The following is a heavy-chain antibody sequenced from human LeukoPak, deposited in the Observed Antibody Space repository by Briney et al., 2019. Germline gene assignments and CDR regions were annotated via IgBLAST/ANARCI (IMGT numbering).Heavy chain of an antibody. Sequence: GGSLRLSCAASGFTFSNYAMHWVRQAPGKGLDWVAVISHDGSDKYYADSVRGRFTIFRDISKSTVYLQMNSLRTEDTAMYYCARPHLTYYLGLGTLLNAFDIWGQGTLVTVSS. CDR3: ARPHLTYYLGLGTLLNAFDI. CDR2: ISHDGSDK. D-gene: IGHD3-10*01. CDR1: GFTFSNYA. V-gene: IGHV3-30-3*01. J-gene: IGHJ3*02.